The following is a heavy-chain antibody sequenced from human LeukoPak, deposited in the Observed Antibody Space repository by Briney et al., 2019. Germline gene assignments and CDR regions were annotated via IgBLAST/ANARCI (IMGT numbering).Heavy chain of an antibody. D-gene: IGHD6-19*01. CDR2: IYTSGST. Sequence: SQTLTLTCTVSGGSISSGSYYGSWIRQPAGKGLEWIGRIYTSGSTNYNPSLKSRVTISVDRSKNQFSLKLSSVTAADTAVYYCARQGYSTGWYYFDYWGQGTLVTVSS. CDR1: GGSISSGSYY. J-gene: IGHJ4*02. CDR3: ARQGYSTGWYYFDY. V-gene: IGHV4-61*02.